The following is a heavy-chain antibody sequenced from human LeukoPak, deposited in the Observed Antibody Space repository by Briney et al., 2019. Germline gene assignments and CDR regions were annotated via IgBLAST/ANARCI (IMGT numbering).Heavy chain of an antibody. Sequence: GGSLRLSCAASGLTFSSCWMHWVRQAPGKGLEWVSSISSSSSYIYYADSVKGRFTISRDNAKNSLYLQMNSLRAEDTAVYYCARLYDGSAYHADHFDYWGQGTLVIVSS. J-gene: IGHJ4*02. CDR1: GLTFSSCW. CDR2: ISSSSSYI. CDR3: ARLYDGSAYHADHFDY. D-gene: IGHD3-22*01. V-gene: IGHV3-21*01.